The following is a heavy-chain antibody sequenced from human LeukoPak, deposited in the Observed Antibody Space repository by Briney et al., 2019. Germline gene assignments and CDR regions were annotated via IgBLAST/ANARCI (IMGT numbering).Heavy chain of an antibody. V-gene: IGHV4-59*01. J-gene: IGHJ6*02. CDR3: SRDQEHLRAYSYGSNNYYYYGMDV. CDR1: GGFMSSYY. Sequence: SETLSLTCTVSGGFMSSYYWTWIRQPPGKGLEWIGYVYNSGNTNYNPSLKGRVTISVDTSKKNFSPKLSSVTAADTAVYYWSRDQEHLRAYSYGSNNYYYYGMDVWGQGTTVTVSS. D-gene: IGHD5-18*01. CDR2: VYNSGNT.